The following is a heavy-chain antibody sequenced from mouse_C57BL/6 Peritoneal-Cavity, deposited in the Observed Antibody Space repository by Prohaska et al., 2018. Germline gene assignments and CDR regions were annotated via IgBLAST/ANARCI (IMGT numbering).Heavy chain of an antibody. CDR3: MRYGNYWYFDV. D-gene: IGHD2-1*01. CDR1: GFTFSGFW. J-gene: IGHJ1*03. CDR2: INSDGSAI. Sequence: GGSRGLSCEGSGFTFSGFWMSWVRQTPGKTLEWIGDINSDGSAINYAPSIKDRFTIFRDNDKSTLYLQMSNVRSEDTATYFCMRYGNYWYFDVWGTGPRSPSPQ. V-gene: IGHV11-2*01.